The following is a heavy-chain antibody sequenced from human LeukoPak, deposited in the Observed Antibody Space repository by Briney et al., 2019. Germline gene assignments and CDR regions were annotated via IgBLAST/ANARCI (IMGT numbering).Heavy chain of an antibody. D-gene: IGHD4-17*01. J-gene: IGHJ2*01. CDR1: GSSISNYY. Sequence: PSETLSLTCTVSGSSISNYYWSWIRQSPGKGLEWIAYIYNSGSTNYNPSLKSRVTISVDTSKNQFSLKLSSVTAADTAVYYCARREVTTSWYFDLWGRGTLVTVSS. V-gene: IGHV4-59*08. CDR2: IYNSGST. CDR3: ARREVTTSWYFDL.